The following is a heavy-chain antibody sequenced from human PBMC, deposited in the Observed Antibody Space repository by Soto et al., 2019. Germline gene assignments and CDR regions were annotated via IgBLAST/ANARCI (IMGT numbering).Heavy chain of an antibody. CDR3: TTVFLGSIPGYSSGWPNTIYYYYGMDV. CDR2: IKSKTDGGTT. D-gene: IGHD6-19*01. Sequence: GGSLRLSCAASGFTFSNAWMNWVRQAPGKGLEWVGRIKSKTDGGTTDYAAPVKGRFTISRDDSKNTLYLQMNSLKTEDTAVYYCTTVFLGSIPGYSSGWPNTIYYYYGMDVWGQGTTVTVSS. V-gene: IGHV3-15*07. CDR1: GFTFSNAW. J-gene: IGHJ6*02.